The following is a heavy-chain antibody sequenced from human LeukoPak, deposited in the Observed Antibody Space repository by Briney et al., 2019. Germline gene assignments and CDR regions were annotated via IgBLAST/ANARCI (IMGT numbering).Heavy chain of an antibody. CDR1: GGSISSSSHY. CDR2: IYYSGST. V-gene: IGHV4-39*02. Sequence: TSETLSLTCTVSGGSISSSSHYWGWIRQPPGKGLEWIGNIYYSGSTYYNPSLKSRVTISVDTSKNQFSLKLSSVTAADTAVYYCARDFWGYDGPLGYYYYMDVWGKGTTVTVSS. CDR3: ARDFWGYDGPLGYYYYMDV. J-gene: IGHJ6*03. D-gene: IGHD3-22*01.